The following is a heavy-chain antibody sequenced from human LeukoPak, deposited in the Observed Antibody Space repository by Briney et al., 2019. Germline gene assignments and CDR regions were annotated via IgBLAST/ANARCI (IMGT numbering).Heavy chain of an antibody. CDR1: GGSISSYY. D-gene: IGHD3-16*01. J-gene: IGHJ4*02. Sequence: SETLSLTCTVSGGSISSYYWSWIRQPAGKGLEWIGRIYTSGSTNYNPSLKSRVTISVDTSQNQFSLKLSSVTAADTAVYYCARDRALGSGKYYFDYWGQGTLVTVSS. CDR3: ARDRALGSGKYYFDY. CDR2: IYTSGST. V-gene: IGHV4-4*07.